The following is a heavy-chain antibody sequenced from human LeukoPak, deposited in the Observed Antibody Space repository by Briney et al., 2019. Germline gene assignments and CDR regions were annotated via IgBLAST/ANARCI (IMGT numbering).Heavy chain of an antibody. Sequence: ASVKVSCKASGGTFSSYAISWVRQAPGQGLEWMGGIIPIFGAANYAQKFQGRVTITADESTSTAYMELSSLRSEDTAVYYCARGPNYDFWSGYYMAYYYYGMDVWGQGTTVTVSS. CDR2: IIPIFGAA. CDR1: GGTFSSYA. J-gene: IGHJ6*02. CDR3: ARGPNYDFWSGYYMAYYYYGMDV. V-gene: IGHV1-69*13. D-gene: IGHD3-3*01.